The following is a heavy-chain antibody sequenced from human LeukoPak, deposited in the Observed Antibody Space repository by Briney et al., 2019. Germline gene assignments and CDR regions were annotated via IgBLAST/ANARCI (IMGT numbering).Heavy chain of an antibody. CDR2: IYYSGST. CDR3: ARDRSIAALLNWFDP. CDR1: GGSISSSSYY. V-gene: IGHV4-39*07. D-gene: IGHD6-6*01. Sequence: SETLSLTCTVSGGSISSSSYYWGWIRQPPGKGLEWIGSIYYSGSTYYNPSLKSRVTISVDTSKNQFSLKLSSVTAADTAVYYCARDRSIAALLNWFDPWGQGTLVTVSS. J-gene: IGHJ5*02.